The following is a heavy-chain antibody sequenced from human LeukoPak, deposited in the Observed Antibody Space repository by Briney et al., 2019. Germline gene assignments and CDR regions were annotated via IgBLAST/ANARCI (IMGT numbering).Heavy chain of an antibody. CDR1: GGSISSYY. Sequence: SETLSLTCTVSGGSISSYYWSWIRQPPGKGLEWIGYIYYSGSTNYNPSLKSRVTISVDTSKNQFSLKLSSVTAADTAVYYCARVRSGYGGDGYYFDYWGQGTLVTVSS. CDR2: IYYSGST. D-gene: IGHD5-12*01. J-gene: IGHJ4*02. V-gene: IGHV4-59*01. CDR3: ARVRSGYGGDGYYFDY.